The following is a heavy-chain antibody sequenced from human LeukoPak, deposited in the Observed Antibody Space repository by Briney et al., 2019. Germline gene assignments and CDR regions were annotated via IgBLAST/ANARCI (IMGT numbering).Heavy chain of an antibody. Sequence: GGSLRLSCAASGFTFSSYWMSWVRQAPGKGLEWVANIKQDGSEKYYVDSVKGRFTISRDNAKNSLYLQMNSLRAEDTAVYYCARDPEHRITIFGVFIIHEGDFDYGAQGTLVTVPS. V-gene: IGHV3-7*01. D-gene: IGHD3-3*01. CDR1: GFTFSSYW. CDR3: ARDPEHRITIFGVFIIHEGDFDY. J-gene: IGHJ4*02. CDR2: IKQDGSEK.